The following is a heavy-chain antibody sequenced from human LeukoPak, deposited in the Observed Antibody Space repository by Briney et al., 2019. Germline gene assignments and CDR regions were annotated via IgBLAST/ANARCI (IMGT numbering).Heavy chain of an antibody. CDR2: ISSSSSYI. D-gene: IGHD2-15*01. CDR3: ARDLAPIVVVVAATGWWFDP. CDR1: GFTFSSYS. Sequence: GGSLRLSCAASGFTFSSYSMNWVRQAPGKGLEWVSSISSSSSYIYYAGSVKGRFTISRDNAKNSLYLQMNSMRAEDTAVYYCARDLAPIVVVVAATGWWFDPWGQGTLVTVSS. V-gene: IGHV3-21*01. J-gene: IGHJ5*02.